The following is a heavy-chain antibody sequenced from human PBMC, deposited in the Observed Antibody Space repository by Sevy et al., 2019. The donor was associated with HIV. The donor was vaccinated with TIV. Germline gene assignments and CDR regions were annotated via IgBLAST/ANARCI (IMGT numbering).Heavy chain of an antibody. D-gene: IGHD4-17*01. CDR2: ISYDGSNK. V-gene: IGHV3-30*04. CDR1: GFTFSSYA. CDR3: ASVYYGGLQFDP. J-gene: IGHJ5*02. Sequence: GGSLRLSCAASGFTFSSYAMHWVRQAPGKGLEWVAVISYDGSNKYYADSVKGRFTISRDNSKNTLYLQMNSLRADDTAVYYCASVYYGGLQFDPWGQGTLVTVSS.